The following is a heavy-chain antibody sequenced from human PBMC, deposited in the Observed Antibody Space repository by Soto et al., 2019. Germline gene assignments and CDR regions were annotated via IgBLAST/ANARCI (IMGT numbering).Heavy chain of an antibody. D-gene: IGHD2-21*02. J-gene: IGHJ4*02. Sequence: PSETLSLTCTVFGGSISSYYWSWIRQPPGKGLEWIGYIYYSVSTNYNPSLKSRVTISVDTSKNQFSLNLNSVTAADTAIYYCARWTYCGGDCYWLDFWGQGTLVTVSS. CDR3: ARWTYCGGDCYWLDF. CDR1: GGSISSYY. CDR2: IYYSVST. V-gene: IGHV4-59*01.